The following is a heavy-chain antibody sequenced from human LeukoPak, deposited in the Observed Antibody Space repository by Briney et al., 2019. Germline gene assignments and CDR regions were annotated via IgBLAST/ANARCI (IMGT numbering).Heavy chain of an antibody. CDR3: ASGSPAGDY. D-gene: IGHD1-26*01. CDR1: GDSCSSNS. Sequence: GGSLRLSCAASGDSCSSNSMNWVRQAPGKGLEWVSSISSSKSYIFYADSVKGRFTISRDNAKNSLYLEMTSLRAEDTAVYYCASGSPAGDYWGQGTLVTVSS. V-gene: IGHV3-21*01. CDR2: ISSSKSYI. J-gene: IGHJ4*02.